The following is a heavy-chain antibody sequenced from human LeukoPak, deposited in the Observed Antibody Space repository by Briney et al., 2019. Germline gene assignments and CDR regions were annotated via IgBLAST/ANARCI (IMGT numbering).Heavy chain of an antibody. V-gene: IGHV3-30*03. D-gene: IGHD3-10*01. J-gene: IGHJ3*02. CDR3: ARGVFMVRGVIGDAFDI. CDR1: DFSFSNYG. Sequence: GGSLRLSCAASDFSFSNYGMHWVRQAPGKGLEWVAVILYDGNNKHYADSVKGRFTISRDNSKNTLYLQMNSLRAEDTAVYFCARGVFMVRGVIGDAFDIWGQGTMVTVSS. CDR2: ILYDGNNK.